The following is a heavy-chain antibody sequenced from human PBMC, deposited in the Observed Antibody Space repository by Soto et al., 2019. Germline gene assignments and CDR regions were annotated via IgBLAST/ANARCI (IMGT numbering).Heavy chain of an antibody. CDR3: ARTPTVTTIFYYMDV. V-gene: IGHV4-61*01. CDR2: IYYGGST. J-gene: IGHJ6*03. D-gene: IGHD4-17*01. CDR1: GGSLTFGNYY. Sequence: PSETLSLTCTVSGGSLTFGNYYWSWIRQSPGKGLEWLGYIYYGGSTYYNPSLKSRVTISVDTSKNQFSLKLSSVTAADTAVYYCARTPTVTTIFYYMDVWGKGTTVTVSS.